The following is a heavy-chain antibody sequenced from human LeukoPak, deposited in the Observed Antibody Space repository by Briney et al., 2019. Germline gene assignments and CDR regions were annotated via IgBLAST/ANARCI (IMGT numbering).Heavy chain of an antibody. Sequence: GGSLRLSCAASGFTFSSYGMHWVRQAPGKGLEWVAVISYDGSNKYYADSVKGRFTISRDNSKNTLYLQMNSLRAEDTAVYYCAKSRDSSGYSHFDYWGQGTLVTVSS. CDR3: AKSRDSSGYSHFDY. CDR2: ISYDGSNK. J-gene: IGHJ4*02. V-gene: IGHV3-30*18. D-gene: IGHD3-22*01. CDR1: GFTFSSYG.